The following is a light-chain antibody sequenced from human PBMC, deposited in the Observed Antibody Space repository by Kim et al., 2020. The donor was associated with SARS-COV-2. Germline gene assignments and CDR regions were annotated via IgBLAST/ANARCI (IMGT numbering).Light chain of an antibody. Sequence: SASVGDRVTITCRASQSISNWLAWYQQKPGEAPKLLIYDASSLESGVPSRFGGSGSGTEFTLTISSLHPDDLATYYCQQYNSYSPTFGQGTKLEI. V-gene: IGKV1-5*01. CDR2: DAS. CDR1: QSISNW. J-gene: IGKJ2*01. CDR3: QQYNSYSPT.